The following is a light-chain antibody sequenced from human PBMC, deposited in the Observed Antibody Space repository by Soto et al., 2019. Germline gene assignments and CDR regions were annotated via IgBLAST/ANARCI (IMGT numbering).Light chain of an antibody. CDR1: QFLSSY. J-gene: IGKJ5*01. V-gene: IGKV3-11*01. Sequence: EVVLTQSPATLSLAPGERATLSCRASQFLSSYLAWYQQKPGQPPRLLIYDKSNRATGIPARFSGSRSGTDFTLTISSLEDEDFGVYFCHQRNKFGQGTRLEIK. CDR2: DKS. CDR3: HQRNK.